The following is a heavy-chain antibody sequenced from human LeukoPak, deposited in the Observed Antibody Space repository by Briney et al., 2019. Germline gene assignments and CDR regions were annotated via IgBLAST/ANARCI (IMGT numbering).Heavy chain of an antibody. V-gene: IGHV4-34*01. CDR2: INHSGST. CDR3: ARRRGYGSGSYSPPRLDY. CDR1: GGSFSGYY. Sequence: PSETLSLTCAVYGGSFSGYYWSWIRQPPGKGLEWIGEINHSGSTNYNPSLKSRVTIPVDTSKNQFCLKLSSVSAADTAVYYCARRRGYGSGSYSPPRLDYWGQGSLVTVSS. D-gene: IGHD3-10*01. J-gene: IGHJ4*02.